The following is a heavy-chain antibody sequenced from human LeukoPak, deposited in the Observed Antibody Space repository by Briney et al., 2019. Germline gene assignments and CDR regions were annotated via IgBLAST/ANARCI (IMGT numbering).Heavy chain of an antibody. Sequence: PGGSLRLSCAASGFTFSSYSMNWVRQAPGKGLEWVSSISSSSSYIYYADSVKGRFTISRDNAKNSLYLQMNSLRAEDTAVYYCARDPDSSAHFDYWGQGTLVTASS. CDR3: ARDPDSSAHFDY. J-gene: IGHJ4*02. CDR2: ISSSSSYI. V-gene: IGHV3-21*01. CDR1: GFTFSSYS. D-gene: IGHD3-22*01.